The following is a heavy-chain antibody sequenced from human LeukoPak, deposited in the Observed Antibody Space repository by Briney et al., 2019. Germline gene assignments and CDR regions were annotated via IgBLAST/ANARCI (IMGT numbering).Heavy chain of an antibody. CDR1: GFTFSSYS. CDR2: ISSSSSYI. D-gene: IGHD2-2*01. V-gene: IGHV3-21*01. J-gene: IGHJ4*02. Sequence: GGSLRLSCPVSGFTFSSYSVNWVRQSPGKGLEWVSYISSSSSYIHYADSVKGRFTISRDNAKKSLYLQMNSLRAEDTAVYYCARAPLHLAMYHYFDYWGQGTLVTVSS. CDR3: ARAPLHLAMYHYFDY.